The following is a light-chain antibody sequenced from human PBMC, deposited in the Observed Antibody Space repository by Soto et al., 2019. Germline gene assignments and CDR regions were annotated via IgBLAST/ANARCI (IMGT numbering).Light chain of an antibody. CDR2: KAS. V-gene: IGKV1-5*03. Sequence: DIQMTQSPSTLSASVGDRVTITCRASQSISSWLAWYQQKPGKAPKLLIYKASSLESGVPSRFSGSGSGTEFTLTISNLQPDDFATYYCQHYNSYPGWTFGQGTKVEIK. CDR1: QSISSW. CDR3: QHYNSYPGWT. J-gene: IGKJ1*01.